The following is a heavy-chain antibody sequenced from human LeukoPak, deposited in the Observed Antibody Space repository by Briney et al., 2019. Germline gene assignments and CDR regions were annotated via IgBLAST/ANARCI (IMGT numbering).Heavy chain of an antibody. V-gene: IGHV4-39*07. Sequence: KTSETLSLTCTVSGGSISSSSYYWGWIRQPPGKGLEWIGSIYYSGSTYYNPSLKSRVTISVDTSKNQFSLKLSSVTAADTAVYYCARDTVAGINWGQGTLVTVSS. CDR2: IYYSGST. D-gene: IGHD6-19*01. CDR1: GGSISSSSYY. J-gene: IGHJ4*02. CDR3: ARDTVAGIN.